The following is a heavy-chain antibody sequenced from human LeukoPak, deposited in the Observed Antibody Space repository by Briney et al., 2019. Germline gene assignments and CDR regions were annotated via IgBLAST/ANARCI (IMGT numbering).Heavy chain of an antibody. V-gene: IGHV3-48*01. J-gene: IGHJ4*02. D-gene: IGHD5-18*01. Sequence: PGGSLRLSCAASGFTFSSYSMNWVRQAPGKGLEWVSYISSSSSTIYYADSVKGRFTISRDNAKNSLYLQMNSLRAEDTAVYYCARGGYSYDLDYWGQGTLLTVSS. CDR2: ISSSSSTI. CDR1: GFTFSSYS. CDR3: ARGGYSYDLDY.